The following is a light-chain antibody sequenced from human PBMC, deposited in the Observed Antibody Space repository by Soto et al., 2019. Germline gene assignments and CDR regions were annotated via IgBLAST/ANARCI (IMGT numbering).Light chain of an antibody. V-gene: IGKV3-20*01. J-gene: IGKJ1*01. Sequence: EIVLTQSPGTLSLSPGERATLSCRASQSVSSSYLAWYQQKPGQAPRLLIYDTSSRATGIPDRFSGSGSGTDLTLAISRLEPEDSAVYYCPQCGSSPSFGQGTKVELK. CDR3: PQCGSSPS. CDR2: DTS. CDR1: QSVSSSY.